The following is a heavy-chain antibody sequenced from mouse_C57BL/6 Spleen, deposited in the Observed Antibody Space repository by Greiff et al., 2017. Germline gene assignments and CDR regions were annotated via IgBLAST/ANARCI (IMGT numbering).Heavy chain of an antibody. CDR3: ARVLGLFDY. CDR2: IYPRSGNT. V-gene: IGHV1-81*01. D-gene: IGHD4-1*01. Sequence: VKLMESGAELARPGASVKLSCKASGYTFTSYGISWVKQRTGQGLEWIGEIYPRSGNTYYNEKFKGKATLTADKSSSTAYMELRSLTSEDSAVYFCARVLGLFDYWGQGTTLTVSS. J-gene: IGHJ2*01. CDR1: GYTFTSYG.